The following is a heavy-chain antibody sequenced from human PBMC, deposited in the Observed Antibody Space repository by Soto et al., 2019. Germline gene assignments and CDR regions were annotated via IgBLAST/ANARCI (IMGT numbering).Heavy chain of an antibody. D-gene: IGHD5-12*01. CDR2: IKQDGSEK. Sequence: GESLKISCAASGFTFSSYWMSWVRQAPGKGLEWVANIKQDGSEKYYVDSVKGRFTISRDNAKNSLYLQMNSLRAEDTAVYYCARDRGDDYEYYYYYMDVWGKGTTVTVSS. J-gene: IGHJ6*03. CDR1: GFTFSSYW. CDR3: ARDRGDDYEYYYYYMDV. V-gene: IGHV3-7*01.